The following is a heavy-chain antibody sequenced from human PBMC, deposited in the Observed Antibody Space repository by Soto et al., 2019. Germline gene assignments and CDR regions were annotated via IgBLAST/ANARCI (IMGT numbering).Heavy chain of an antibody. CDR1: GGTFSSYT. Sequence: SVKVSCKASGGTFSSYTISWVRQAPGQGLEWMGGIIPIFGTANYAQKFQGRVTITADESTSTAYMELSSLRSEDTAVYYCARPTRYYYDSSGQSAWFDPWGQGTLVTVSS. CDR2: IIPIFGTA. CDR3: ARPTRYYYDSSGQSAWFDP. J-gene: IGHJ5*02. V-gene: IGHV1-69*13. D-gene: IGHD3-22*01.